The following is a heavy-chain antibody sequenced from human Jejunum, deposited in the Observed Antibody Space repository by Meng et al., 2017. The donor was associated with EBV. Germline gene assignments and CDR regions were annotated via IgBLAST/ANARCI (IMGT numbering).Heavy chain of an antibody. D-gene: IGHD4-11*01. CDR2: ITGGGGGT. CDR3: ANTYNFQY. J-gene: IGHJ4*02. CDR1: GFTFSSYD. V-gene: IGHV3-23*01. Sequence: EVQVLESWGGLVPPGGSLRLSCAASGFTFSSYDLSWVRQAPGKGLEWVSSITGGGGGTYYADSVKGRFTVSRDNSKNTLYLQLNSLRADDTAIYYCANTYNFQYWGQGTLVTVSS.